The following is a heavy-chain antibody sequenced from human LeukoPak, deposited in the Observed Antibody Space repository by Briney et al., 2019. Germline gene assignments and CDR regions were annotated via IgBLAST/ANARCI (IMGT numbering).Heavy chain of an antibody. V-gene: IGHV1-18*01. Sequence: ASVKVSCKASGYTFTSYGISWVRPAPGQGLAWMGWISAYNGNTNYAQKLQGRVTMTTDTSTSTAYMELRSLRSDDTAVYYCARIGHDFWSGLCYFDYWGQGTLVTVSS. CDR3: ARIGHDFWSGLCYFDY. CDR2: ISAYNGNT. D-gene: IGHD3-3*01. CDR1: GYTFTSYG. J-gene: IGHJ4*02.